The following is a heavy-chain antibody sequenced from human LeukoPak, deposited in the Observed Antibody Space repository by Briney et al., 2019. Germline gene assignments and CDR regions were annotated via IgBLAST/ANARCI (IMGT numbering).Heavy chain of an antibody. CDR2: IYYSGST. V-gene: IGHV4-39*01. CDR1: GSSISSSDYY. D-gene: IGHD5-18*01. CDR3: ARLTRVETAIGP. J-gene: IGHJ5*02. Sequence: SETLSLTCTVSGSSISSSDYYWGWVRQPPGKGLEWIGNIYYSGSTYYSPSLQSRVTIPVDTSKNQFSLKLSSVTAADTAVYYCARLTRVETAIGPWGQGTLVTVSS.